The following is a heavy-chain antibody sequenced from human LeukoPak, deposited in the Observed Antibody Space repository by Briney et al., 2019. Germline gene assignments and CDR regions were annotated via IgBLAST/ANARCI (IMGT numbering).Heavy chain of an antibody. CDR3: ARIQSHAFDI. V-gene: IGHV4-30-4*01. Sequence: SETLSLTCTVPGGSISSGDYYWSWIRQPPGKGLEWIGYIYYSGSTYCNPSLKSRVTISVDTSKNQFSLKLSSVTAADTAVYYCARIQSHAFDIWGQGTMVTVSS. CDR1: GGSISSGDYY. J-gene: IGHJ3*02. D-gene: IGHD4-11*01. CDR2: IYYSGST.